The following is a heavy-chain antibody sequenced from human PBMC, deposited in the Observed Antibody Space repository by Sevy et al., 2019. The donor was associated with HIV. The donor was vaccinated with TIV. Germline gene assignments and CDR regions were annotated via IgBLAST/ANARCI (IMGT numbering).Heavy chain of an antibody. CDR1: YGSFSGYS. J-gene: IGHJ5*02. D-gene: IGHD2-2*01. CDR2: INESGIT. Sequence: SETLSLTCAVHYGSFSGYSWNWIRQVPGKGLEWIGEINESGITYYNPSLKSRVTISVDTSKKQFSLKLNSVTAVDSAVYFCARSPPVVVVPGAPSWFDPWGQGTLVTVSS. CDR3: ARSPPVVVVPGAPSWFDP. V-gene: IGHV4-34*01.